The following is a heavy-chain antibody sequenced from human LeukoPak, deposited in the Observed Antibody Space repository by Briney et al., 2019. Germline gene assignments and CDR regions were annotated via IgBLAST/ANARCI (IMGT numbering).Heavy chain of an antibody. D-gene: IGHD6-19*01. Sequence: GGSLRLSCAASGFTFSSYGMHWVRQAPGKGLEWVAFIRYDGSNKYYADSVKGRFTISRDNSKNTLYLQMNSLRAEDPAVYYCAKDRGSSGQNAFDIWGQGTMVTVSS. J-gene: IGHJ3*02. CDR1: GFTFSSYG. V-gene: IGHV3-30*02. CDR2: IRYDGSNK. CDR3: AKDRGSSGQNAFDI.